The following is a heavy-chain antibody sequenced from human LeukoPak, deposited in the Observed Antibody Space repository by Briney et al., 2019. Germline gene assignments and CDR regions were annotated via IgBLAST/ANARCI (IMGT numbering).Heavy chain of an antibody. J-gene: IGHJ5*02. CDR3: AREAILTGYQNWFDP. V-gene: IGHV4-30-4*08. D-gene: IGHD3-9*01. CDR1: GGSFSGYY. CDR2: IYYSGST. Sequence: SETLSLTCAVYGGSFSGYYWSWIRQPPGKGLEWIGYIYYSGSTYYNPSLKSRVTISVDTSKNQFSLKLSSVTAADTAVYYCAREAILTGYQNWFDPWGQGTLVTVSS.